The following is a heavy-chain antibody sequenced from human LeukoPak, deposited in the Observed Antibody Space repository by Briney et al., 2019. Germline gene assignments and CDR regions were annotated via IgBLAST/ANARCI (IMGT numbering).Heavy chain of an antibody. J-gene: IGHJ4*02. CDR2: IYYSKNT. V-gene: IGHV4-39*01. CDR3: VSPRGFSYGYFDY. D-gene: IGHD5-18*01. Sequence: PSETLSLTCTVSGGSISSSSYYWGWIRQPPGKGLEWIGSIYYSKNTYYNPSLKSRVTISADTSKNQFSLTLGSLRATDTAVYYCVSPRGFSYGYFDYWGQGTLVTVSS. CDR1: GGSISSSSYY.